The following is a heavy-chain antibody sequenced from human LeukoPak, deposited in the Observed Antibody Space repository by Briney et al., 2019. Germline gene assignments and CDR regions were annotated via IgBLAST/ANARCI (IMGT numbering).Heavy chain of an antibody. J-gene: IGHJ4*02. CDR1: GFTFNTYD. CDR2: ISGSGGTT. Sequence: GGSLRLSCAASGFTFNTYDMSWVRQAPGKGLEWVSAISGSGGTTYYTDSVKGRFTISRDNSKNTLYLQMNSLRAEDTAVYYCAKDGNYYGSGSSNYYFDYWGQGTLVTVSS. V-gene: IGHV3-23*01. CDR3: AKDGNYYGSGSSNYYFDY. D-gene: IGHD3-10*01.